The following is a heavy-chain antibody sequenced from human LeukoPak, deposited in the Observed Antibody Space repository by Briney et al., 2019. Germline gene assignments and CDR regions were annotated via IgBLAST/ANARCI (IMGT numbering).Heavy chain of an antibody. CDR3: ARSRPAGGADWFDP. J-gene: IGHJ5*02. Sequence: SETLSLTCAVYGGSFSGYYWSWIRQPPGKGLEWIGEINHSGSTNYNPSLKSRVTISVDTSKNQFSLKLSSVTAADTAVYYCARSRPAGGADWFDPWGQGTLVTVSS. D-gene: IGHD3-10*01. CDR2: INHSGST. V-gene: IGHV4-34*01. CDR1: GGSFSGYY.